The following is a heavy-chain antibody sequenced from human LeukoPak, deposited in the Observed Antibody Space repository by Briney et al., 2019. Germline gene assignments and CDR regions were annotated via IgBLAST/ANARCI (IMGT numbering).Heavy chain of an antibody. CDR3: ARGLPAYGDLDY. Sequence: SETLSLTCTVSGASISTYYWSWIRQPPGKGLEWIGEINHSGSTNYNPSLKSRVTISVDTSKNQFSLKLSSVTAADTAVYYCARGLPAYGDLDYWGQGTLVTVSS. J-gene: IGHJ4*02. V-gene: IGHV4-34*01. D-gene: IGHD4-17*01. CDR1: GASISTYY. CDR2: INHSGST.